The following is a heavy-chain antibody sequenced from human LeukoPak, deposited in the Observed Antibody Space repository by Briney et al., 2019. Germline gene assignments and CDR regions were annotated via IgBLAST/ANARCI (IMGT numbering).Heavy chain of an antibody. V-gene: IGHV3-23*01. D-gene: IGHD6-6*01. CDR2: ISGNGNT. Sequence: GGSLRLSCAASGFDFSNHPMSWVRQAPGKGLEWLSTISGNGNTYYADSVKGRFTTSRDNSKNMLSVQMNSLTAGDTATYYCQLATDCWGQGTLVTVSS. CDR3: QLATDC. J-gene: IGHJ4*02. CDR1: GFDFSNHP.